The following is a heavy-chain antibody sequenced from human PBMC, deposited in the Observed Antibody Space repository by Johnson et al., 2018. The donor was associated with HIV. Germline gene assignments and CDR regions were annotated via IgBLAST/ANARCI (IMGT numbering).Heavy chain of an antibody. J-gene: IGHJ3*02. CDR1: GFTVSSNY. D-gene: IGHD2-21*01. Sequence: VQLVESGGGLVQPGRSLRLSCAASGFTVSSNYMSWVRQAPGKGLEWVSVLYSGGSTYYADSVTGRFTISRDNSKNTLYLQMNSLRAEDTAAYYCAKGEGYCGGDCLDAFDIWGQGTVVTVSS. CDR2: LYSGGST. V-gene: IGHV3-66*01. CDR3: AKGEGYCGGDCLDAFDI.